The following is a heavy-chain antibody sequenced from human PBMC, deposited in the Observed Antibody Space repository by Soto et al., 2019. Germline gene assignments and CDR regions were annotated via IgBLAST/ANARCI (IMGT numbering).Heavy chain of an antibody. CDR2: IIPIFGTA. CDR1: GGTFSSYA. J-gene: IGHJ4*02. V-gene: IGHV1-69*13. CDR3: ARGGALGYCSGGSCYQESQPLDY. Sequence: ASVKVSCKASGGTFSSYAISWVRQAPGQGLEWMGGIIPIFGTANYAQKFQGRVTITADESTSTAYMELSSLRSEDTAVYYCARGGALGYCSGGSCYQESQPLDYWGQGTLVTVSS. D-gene: IGHD2-15*01.